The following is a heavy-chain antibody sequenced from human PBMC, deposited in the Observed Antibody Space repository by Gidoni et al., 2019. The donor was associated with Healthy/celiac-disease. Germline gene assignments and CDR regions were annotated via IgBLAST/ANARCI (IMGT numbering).Heavy chain of an antibody. CDR3: AVPPTYYYDSSGYYSGAFDI. D-gene: IGHD3-22*01. V-gene: IGHV4-39*01. CDR1: GGSISSSSYY. J-gene: IGHJ3*02. CDR2: IYYSGST. Sequence: QLQLQESGPGLVKPSETLSLTCTVSGGSISSSSYYWGWIRQPPGKGLEWIGSIYYSGSTYYNPSLKSRFTISVDTSKNQFSLKLSSVTAADTAVYYCAVPPTYYYDSSGYYSGAFDIWGQGTMVTVSS.